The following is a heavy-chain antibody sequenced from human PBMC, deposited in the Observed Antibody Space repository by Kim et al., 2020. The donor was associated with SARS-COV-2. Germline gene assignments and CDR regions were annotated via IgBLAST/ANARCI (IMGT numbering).Heavy chain of an antibody. D-gene: IGHD3-10*01. Sequence: ASVKVSCKASGYTFTSYGINWVRQAPGQGLEWMGWISTYNGYTNYAQKLQGRVTVTTDTSTTTAYMELRILRSDDTAVYYCARGSENYFGSGSWEDYWGQGTLVTVSS. J-gene: IGHJ4*02. CDR3: ARGSENYFGSGSWEDY. V-gene: IGHV1-18*01. CDR2: ISTYNGYT. CDR1: GYTFTSYG.